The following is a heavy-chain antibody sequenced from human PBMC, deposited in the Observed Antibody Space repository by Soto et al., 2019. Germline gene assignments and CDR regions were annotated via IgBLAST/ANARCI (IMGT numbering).Heavy chain of an antibody. J-gene: IGHJ1*01. CDR2: IIPMVQKA. CDR3: ASGRTNFPEAFQF. Sequence: QVLLEQSGSEVRKTGSSVKLSCKTSGDSFISSSINWVRQAPGQGLEWMGGIIPMVQKANYAHPFRGRVAMTADRSTNTVYMDQNSLRSDDTAVYFCASGRTNFPEAFQFWGLGTLVIVSS. CDR1: GDSFISSS. D-gene: IGHD2-2*01. V-gene: IGHV1-69*01.